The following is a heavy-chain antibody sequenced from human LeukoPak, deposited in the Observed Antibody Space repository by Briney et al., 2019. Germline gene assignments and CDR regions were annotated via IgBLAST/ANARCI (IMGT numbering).Heavy chain of an antibody. Sequence: GGSLRLSCAASGFTFSSFDMHWVCQATGKGLEWVSGIGTAGDTYYPGSVKGRFTISRENAKNSLYLQMNSLRAGDTAVYYCARGMGATTQSLFDQWGQGTLVTVSS. V-gene: IGHV3-13*04. CDR1: GFTFSSFD. CDR3: ARGMGATTQSLFDQ. J-gene: IGHJ4*02. CDR2: IGTAGDT. D-gene: IGHD1-26*01.